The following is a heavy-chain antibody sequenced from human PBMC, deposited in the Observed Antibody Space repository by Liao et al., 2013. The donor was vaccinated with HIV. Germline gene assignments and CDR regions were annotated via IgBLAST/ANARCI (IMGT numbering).Heavy chain of an antibody. CDR3: AREPMPFDY. J-gene: IGHJ4*02. CDR1: GGSISSGSYY. V-gene: IGHV4-61*02. D-gene: IGHD2-2*01. Sequence: QVQVQESGPGLVRPSETLSLTCTVSGGSISSGSYYWNWIRQPAGKGLEWIGRIQTTGSTNYNPSLKSRVTISVDTSKNQVSLKLGSVTGTDTAIYYCAREPMPFDYWGRGNPGHRLV. CDR2: IQTTGST.